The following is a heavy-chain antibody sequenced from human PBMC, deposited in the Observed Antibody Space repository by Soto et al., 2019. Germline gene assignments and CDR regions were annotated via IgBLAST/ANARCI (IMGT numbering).Heavy chain of an antibody. CDR1: GFTFSSYG. Sequence: QVQLVESGGGVVQPGRSLRLSCAASGFTFSSYGMHWVRQAPGKGLEWGAVISYDGSNKYYADSVKGRFTISRDNSKNTLYLQMNSLRAEDTAVYYCAKGSDSSGYYYPSLGMDVWGQGTTVTVSS. V-gene: IGHV3-30*18. CDR2: ISYDGSNK. CDR3: AKGSDSSGYYYPSLGMDV. J-gene: IGHJ6*02. D-gene: IGHD3-22*01.